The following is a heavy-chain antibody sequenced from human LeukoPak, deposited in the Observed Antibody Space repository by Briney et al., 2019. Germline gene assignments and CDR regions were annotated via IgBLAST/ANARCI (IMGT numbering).Heavy chain of an antibody. Sequence: ASVKVPCRASGYTFTSYYMHWVRQAPGQGLEWMGIINPSGGSTSYAQKFQGRVTMTRDTSTSTVYMELSSLRSEDTAVHYCARGGVVYYDSSGYYMFDYWGQGTLVTVSS. CDR2: INPSGGST. CDR1: GYTFTSYY. D-gene: IGHD3-22*01. J-gene: IGHJ4*02. CDR3: ARGGVVYYDSSGYYMFDY. V-gene: IGHV1-46*01.